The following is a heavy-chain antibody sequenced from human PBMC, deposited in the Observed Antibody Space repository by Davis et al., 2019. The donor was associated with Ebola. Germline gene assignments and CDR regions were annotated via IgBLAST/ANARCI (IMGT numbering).Heavy chain of an antibody. CDR1: GFNVTKFL. CDR3: ARGLGYNWFAP. Sequence: GGSLRLSCAGSGFNVTKFLMNWVRQAPGRGLEWVSYISENRDDTFYTDSVRGRFTISRDSAKNLLFLQMDDLRDEDPATYYCARGLGYNWFAPWGQGAPVTVSS. V-gene: IGHV3-48*02. D-gene: IGHD7-27*01. J-gene: IGHJ5*02. CDR2: ISENRDDT.